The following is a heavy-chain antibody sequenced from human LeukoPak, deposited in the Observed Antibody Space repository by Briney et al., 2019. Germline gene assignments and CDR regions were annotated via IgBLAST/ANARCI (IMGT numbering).Heavy chain of an antibody. CDR2: IYYSGST. D-gene: IGHD3-9*01. CDR3: ARLRYFGPYYYYGMDV. Sequence: PSETLSLTCTVSGGSMSGYYWSWIRQPPGKGLEWIGYIYYSGSTNYNPSLKSRVTISVDTSKNQFSLKLSSVTAADTAVYYCARLRYFGPYYYYGMDVWGQGTTVTVSS. J-gene: IGHJ6*02. V-gene: IGHV4-59*08. CDR1: GGSMSGYY.